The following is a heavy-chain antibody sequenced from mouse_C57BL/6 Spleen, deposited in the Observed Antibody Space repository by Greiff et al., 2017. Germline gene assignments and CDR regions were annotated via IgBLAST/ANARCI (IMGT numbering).Heavy chain of an antibody. CDR3: ATLQFAY. V-gene: IGHV1-42*01. Sequence: VHVKQSGPELVKPGASVKISCKASGYSFTGYYMNWVKQSPEKSLEWIGEINPSTGGTTYNQKFKAKATLTVDKSSSTAYIQLKSLTSEDSAVYYCATLQFAYWGQGTLVTVSA. D-gene: IGHD1-1*01. CDR2: INPSTGGT. J-gene: IGHJ3*01. CDR1: GYSFTGYY.